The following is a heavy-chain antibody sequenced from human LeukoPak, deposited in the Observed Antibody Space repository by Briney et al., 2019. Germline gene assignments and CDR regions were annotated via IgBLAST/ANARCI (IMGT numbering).Heavy chain of an antibody. V-gene: IGHV4-34*01. Sequence: SETLSLTCAVYGGSFSGYYWSWIRQPPGKGLDWFGVINHSGSTNYNPSLKSRVTISVDTSKNQFSLKLSSVTAADTAVYYCARSLVNDTPNDSSGYYSLDFDYWGQGTLVTVSS. CDR1: GGSFSGYY. J-gene: IGHJ4*02. D-gene: IGHD3-22*01. CDR3: ARSLVNDTPNDSSGYYSLDFDY. CDR2: INHSGST.